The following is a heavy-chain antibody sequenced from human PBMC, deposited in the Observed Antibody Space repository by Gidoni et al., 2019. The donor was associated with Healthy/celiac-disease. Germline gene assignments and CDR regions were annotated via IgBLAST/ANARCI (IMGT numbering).Heavy chain of an antibody. CDR3: AAGKLTHYYYYYMDV. Sequence: QMQLVPSGPEVKKPGTSVQGSCKASGFTFTSSAMQWVRQARGQRLEWIGWIVVGSGNTNYAQKFQERVTITRDMSTSTAYMELSSLRSEDTAVYYCAAGKLTHYYYYYMDVWGKGTTVTVSS. CDR1: GFTFTSSA. J-gene: IGHJ6*03. V-gene: IGHV1-58*02. D-gene: IGHD1-26*01. CDR2: IVVGSGNT.